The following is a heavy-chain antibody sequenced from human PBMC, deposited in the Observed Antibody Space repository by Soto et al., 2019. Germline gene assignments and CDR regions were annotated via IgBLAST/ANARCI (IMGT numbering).Heavy chain of an antibody. D-gene: IGHD6-6*01. J-gene: IGHJ6*02. CDR3: AREYSSSWILSWSAPEYYYYGMDV. Sequence: GGSLRLSCAASGFTFSSYAMHWVRQAPGKGLEWVAVISYDGSNKYYADSVKGRFTISRDNSKNTLYLQMNSLRAEDTAVYYCAREYSSSWILSWSAPEYYYYGMDVWGQGTTVTVSS. CDR2: ISYDGSNK. CDR1: GFTFSSYA. V-gene: IGHV3-30-3*01.